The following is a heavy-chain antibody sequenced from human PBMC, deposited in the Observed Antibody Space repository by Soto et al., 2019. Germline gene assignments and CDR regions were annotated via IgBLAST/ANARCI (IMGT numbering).Heavy chain of an antibody. D-gene: IGHD6-25*01. CDR3: AKFFVETGGSSGWPWSFHY. CDR2: ISGSGGTT. CDR1: GFTFSSYA. V-gene: IGHV3-23*01. Sequence: EVQLLESGGGLVQPGRSLRLSCAASGFTFSSYAMSWVRQAPGKGLEWVSAISGSGGTTSYADSVKGRFTISRDNSKNTLFLQINSLRAEDTAVYYCAKFFVETGGSSGWPWSFHYWGQGTLVTVSS. J-gene: IGHJ4*02.